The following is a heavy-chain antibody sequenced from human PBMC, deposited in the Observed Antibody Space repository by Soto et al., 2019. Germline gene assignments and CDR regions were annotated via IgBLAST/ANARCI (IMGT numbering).Heavy chain of an antibody. V-gene: IGHV3-15*01. CDR2: IKSKTDGGTT. Sequence: EVQLVKSGGGLVKPGGSLRLSCAASGFTFSDAWMSWVRQAPGKGLEWVGRIKSKTDGGTTDYAAPVKGRFTISRDDSKGMLYLQMNSLKADDTAVYYCTTDRGRRAGYAQDYWGQGTLVTVSS. J-gene: IGHJ4*02. D-gene: IGHD5-18*01. CDR3: TTDRGRRAGYAQDY. CDR1: GFTFSDAW.